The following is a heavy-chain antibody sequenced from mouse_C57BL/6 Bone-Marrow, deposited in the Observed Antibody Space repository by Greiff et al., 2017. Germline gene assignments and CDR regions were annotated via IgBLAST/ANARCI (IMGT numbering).Heavy chain of an antibody. V-gene: IGHV1-64*01. CDR3: ARSYDYDGYTMEC. J-gene: IGHJ4*01. Sequence: QVQLKQPGAELVKPGASVKLSCKASGYTFTNYWMHWVKQRPGQGLEWIGMMDPNGGSPDYNEKFKSEATLSVDKSSRSAYMELSGLTSEGSAVYYGARSYDYDGYTMECWGQGTSVTVSS. D-gene: IGHD2-4*01. CDR1: GYTFTNYW. CDR2: MDPNGGSP.